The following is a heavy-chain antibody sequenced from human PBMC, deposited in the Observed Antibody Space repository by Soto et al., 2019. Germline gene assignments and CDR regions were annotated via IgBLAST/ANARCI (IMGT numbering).Heavy chain of an antibody. CDR1: GFTFSSYA. CDR3: ARVPSGSYRLVGGDAFDI. J-gene: IGHJ3*02. Sequence: GGSLRLSCAASGFTFSSYAMHWVRQAPGKGLEWVAVISYDGSNKYYADSVKGRFTISRDNSKNTLYLQMNSLRAEDTAVYYCARVPSGSYRLVGGDAFDIWGQGTMVTVSS. D-gene: IGHD1-26*01. V-gene: IGHV3-30-3*01. CDR2: ISYDGSNK.